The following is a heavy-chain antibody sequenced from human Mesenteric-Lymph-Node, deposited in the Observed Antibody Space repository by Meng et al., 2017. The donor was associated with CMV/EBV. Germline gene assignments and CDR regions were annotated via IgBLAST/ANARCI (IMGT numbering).Heavy chain of an antibody. J-gene: IGHJ6*02. Sequence: GGPLRLSCEGSGFMFSSYAMHWVRQAPGKGPEWVAAISHDGNSQYYADSVKGRITISRDNSDNMLYLQMNSLKTEDTAVYYCARPTLYSYGFPTDHYYGMDVWGQGTTVTVSS. V-gene: IGHV3-30-3*01. D-gene: IGHD5-18*01. CDR3: ARPTLYSYGFPTDHYYGMDV. CDR2: ISHDGNSQ. CDR1: GFMFSSYA.